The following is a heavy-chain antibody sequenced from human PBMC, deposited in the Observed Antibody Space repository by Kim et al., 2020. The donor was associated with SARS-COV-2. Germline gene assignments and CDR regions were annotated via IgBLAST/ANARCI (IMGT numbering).Heavy chain of an antibody. J-gene: IGHJ4*02. CDR3: AKDLYYYDSSGYYSSSIDY. CDR2: ISGDGGST. D-gene: IGHD3-22*01. V-gene: IGHV3-43*02. CDR1: GFTFDDYA. Sequence: GGSLRLSCAASGFTFDDYAMHWVRQAPGKGLEWVSLISGDGGSTYYADSVKGRFTISRDNSKNSLYLQMNSLRTEDTALYYCAKDLYYYDSSGYYSSSIDYWGQGTLVTVSS.